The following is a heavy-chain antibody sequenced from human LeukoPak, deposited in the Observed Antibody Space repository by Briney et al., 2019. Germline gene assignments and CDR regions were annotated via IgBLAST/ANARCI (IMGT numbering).Heavy chain of an antibody. J-gene: IGHJ3*02. D-gene: IGHD6-13*01. CDR1: GFTFSSYG. CDR2: ISSSSSTI. CDR3: ASQLGDASDI. V-gene: IGHV3-48*01. Sequence: GGSLRLSCAASGFTFSSYGMHWVRQAPGKGLEWVSYISSSSSTIYYADSVKGRFTISRDNGKNSLYLQMNNLRAEDTAVYYCASQLGDASDIWGQGTMVTVSS.